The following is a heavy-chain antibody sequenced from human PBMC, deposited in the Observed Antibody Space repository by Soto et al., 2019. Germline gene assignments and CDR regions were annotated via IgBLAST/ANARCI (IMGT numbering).Heavy chain of an antibody. CDR3: ARDFSSGWSNWYFDL. Sequence: QVQLQESGPGLVKPSGTLSLTCAVSGGSISSSNWWSWVRQPPGKGLEWIGEIYHSGSTNYNPSLKSRVTISVDKSKNQFTLKLSSVTAADTAVYYCARDFSSGWSNWYFDLWGRGTLVTVSS. CDR1: GGSISSSNW. J-gene: IGHJ2*01. CDR2: IYHSGST. D-gene: IGHD6-19*01. V-gene: IGHV4-4*02.